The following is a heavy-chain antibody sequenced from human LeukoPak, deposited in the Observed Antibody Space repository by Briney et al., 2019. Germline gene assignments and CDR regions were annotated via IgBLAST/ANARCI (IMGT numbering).Heavy chain of an antibody. D-gene: IGHD2-2*01. CDR3: ARAKPYYSSTSWFSYYYYMDV. CDR1: GYTFTSYD. V-gene: IGHV1-8*01. J-gene: IGHJ6*03. Sequence: ASVKLSCKASGYTFTSYDTNWVRQVTGQRLECMGWMNPNSGNTGYAQKFQGRVTMTMNTSINTAYMELSSLRSEDTAVYYCARAKPYYSSTSWFSYYYYMDVWGQGTTVTVSS. CDR2: MNPNSGNT.